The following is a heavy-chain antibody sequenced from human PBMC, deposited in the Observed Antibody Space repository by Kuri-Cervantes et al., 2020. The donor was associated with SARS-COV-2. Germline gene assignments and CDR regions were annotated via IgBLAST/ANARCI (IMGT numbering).Heavy chain of an antibody. J-gene: IGHJ3*02. CDR3: ARDRDDIVVVPAAIGNDDFDI. Sequence: SETLSLTCTVSGGSISSSSYYWGWIRQPPGKGLEWIGSIYYSGSTYYNPSLKSRVTISVDTSKNQFSLKLSSVTAADTAVYYCARDRDDIVVVPAAIGNDDFDIWGQGTMVTVSS. CDR2: IYYSGST. D-gene: IGHD2-2*02. V-gene: IGHV4-39*07. CDR1: GGSISSSSYY.